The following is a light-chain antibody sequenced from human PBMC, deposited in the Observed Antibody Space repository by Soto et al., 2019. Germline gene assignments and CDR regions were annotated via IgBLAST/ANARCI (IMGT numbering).Light chain of an antibody. J-gene: IGKJ1*01. CDR3: HQYNNWFPGT. Sequence: EIVMTQSPATLSVSPGERATLSFRATQSVSNNLAWYQQKPGQAPRLLVHGASTWATGLPARFSGSGSGTEFTLTISSLQSEDIAVYYCHQYNNWFPGTVAQGTKVEIK. CDR2: GAS. V-gene: IGKV3-15*01. CDR1: QSVSNN.